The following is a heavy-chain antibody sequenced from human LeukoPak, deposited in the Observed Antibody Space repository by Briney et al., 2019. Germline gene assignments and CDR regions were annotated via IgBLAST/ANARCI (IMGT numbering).Heavy chain of an antibody. Sequence: GGSLRLSCAASGFTFSNSAMTWVRQAPGKGLEWVSAIDTSGGSTYYADSVNGRFTISRDNSKNMLFLQMNRLRAEDTAVYYCAKYGSGTYYYYYYYMDVWGKGTTVTVSS. V-gene: IGHV3-23*01. CDR2: IDTSGGST. D-gene: IGHD3-10*01. J-gene: IGHJ6*03. CDR1: GFTFSNSA. CDR3: AKYGSGTYYYYYYYMDV.